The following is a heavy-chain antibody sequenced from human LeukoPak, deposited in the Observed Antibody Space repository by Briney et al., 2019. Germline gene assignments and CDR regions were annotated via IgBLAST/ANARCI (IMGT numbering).Heavy chain of an antibody. CDR2: ISGSGGST. CDR1: GFTFSSYA. D-gene: IGHD3-22*01. V-gene: IGHV3-23*01. J-gene: IGHJ4*02. CDR3: AKESLGYYYDSSGYPSDY. Sequence: GGSLRLSCAASGFTFSSYAMSWVRQAPGKGLEWVSAISGSGGSTYYADSVKGRFTISRDNSKNTLYLQMNSLRAEDTAVYYCAKESLGYYYDSSGYPSDYWGQGTLVTVSS.